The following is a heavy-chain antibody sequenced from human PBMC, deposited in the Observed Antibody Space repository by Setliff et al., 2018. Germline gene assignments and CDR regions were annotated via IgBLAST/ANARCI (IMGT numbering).Heavy chain of an antibody. V-gene: IGHV4-4*07. D-gene: IGHD6-6*01. CDR2: VFVDGST. CDR3: ARGRNIAARLLDS. J-gene: IGHJ4*02. Sequence: SETLSLTCTVSGDSISTYYWSWIRRPAGKGLEWIGRVFVDGSTNYNPSLKSRVTISIDTSKDQFSLKLISMTAADTAVYYCARGRNIAARLLDSWGQGTLVTVSS. CDR1: GDSISTYY.